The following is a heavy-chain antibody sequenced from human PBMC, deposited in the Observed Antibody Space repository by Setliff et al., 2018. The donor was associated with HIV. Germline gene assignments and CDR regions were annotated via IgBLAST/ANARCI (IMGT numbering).Heavy chain of an antibody. CDR3: ARDSMYSSGWYGWYFDL. Sequence: PSETLSLTCTVSGGSISSYYWSWIRQPPGKGLEWIGYIYTSGSTNYNPSLKSRVTISVDTSKNQFSLNLNSVTAADTAVYYCARDSMYSSGWYGWYFDLWGRGTLVTVSS. V-gene: IGHV4-4*09. CDR1: GGSISSYY. J-gene: IGHJ2*01. CDR2: IYTSGST. D-gene: IGHD6-19*01.